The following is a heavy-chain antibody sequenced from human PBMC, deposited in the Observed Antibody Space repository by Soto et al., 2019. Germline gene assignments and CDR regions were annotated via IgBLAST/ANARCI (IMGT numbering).Heavy chain of an antibody. CDR1: GYTFTGYY. CDR2: INPNSGGT. V-gene: IGHV1-2*02. D-gene: IGHD6-13*01. Sequence: ASVKVSCKASGYTFTGYYMHWVRQAPGQGLEWMGWINPNSGGTNYAQKFQGRVTMTRDTSISTAYMELSRLRSDDTAVYYCARDYTLVRGWFDPWGQGTLVTVSS. J-gene: IGHJ5*02. CDR3: ARDYTLVRGWFDP.